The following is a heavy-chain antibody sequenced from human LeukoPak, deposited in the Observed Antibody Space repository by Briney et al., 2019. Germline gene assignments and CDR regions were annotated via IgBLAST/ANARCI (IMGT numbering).Heavy chain of an antibody. J-gene: IGHJ4*02. Sequence: PGGSLRLSCAASGFTFSSYSMNRVRQAPGKGLEWVSYISSDSSVIYYADSVNGRFTISRDNAKNTLYLQMNSLRAEETAVYYCSRAVPKYVRSGYHFCRWGQGTLVTVAS. D-gene: IGHD3-22*01. CDR3: SRAVPKYVRSGYHFCR. V-gene: IGHV3-21*05. CDR1: GFTFSSYS. CDR2: ISSDSSVI.